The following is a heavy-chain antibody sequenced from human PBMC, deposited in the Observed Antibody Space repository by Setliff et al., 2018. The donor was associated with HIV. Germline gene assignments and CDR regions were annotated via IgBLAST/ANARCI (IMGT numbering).Heavy chain of an antibody. CDR2: IDSGNGNT. CDR1: GYTFRNYA. V-gene: IGHV1-3*04. Sequence: ASVKVSCQASGYTFRNYAVHWVRQAPGQRLEWMGWIDSGNGNTKISPKFQDRVTIIRDTSATTVYMEVNSLRSEDTAVYYCARISGNDRGGYYYHYFGYWGQGTLVTVSS. D-gene: IGHD3-22*01. CDR3: ARISGNDRGGYYYHYFGY. J-gene: IGHJ4*02.